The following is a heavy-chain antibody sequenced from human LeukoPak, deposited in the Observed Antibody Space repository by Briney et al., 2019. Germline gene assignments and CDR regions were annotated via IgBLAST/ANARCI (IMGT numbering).Heavy chain of an antibody. V-gene: IGHV1-8*01. D-gene: IGHD6-13*01. J-gene: IGHJ6*02. CDR3: ARGNFIAAAGTSSYYYYGMDV. CDR2: MNPNSGNT. Sequence: ASVKVSCKASGYTFTSYDINWVRQATGQGLEWMGWMNPNSGNTGYAQKLQGRVTMTRNTSISTAYMELSSLRSEDTAVYYCARGNFIAAAGTSSYYYYGMDVWGQGTTVTVSS. CDR1: GYTFTSYD.